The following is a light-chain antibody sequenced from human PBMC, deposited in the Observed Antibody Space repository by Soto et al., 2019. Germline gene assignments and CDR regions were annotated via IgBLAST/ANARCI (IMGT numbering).Light chain of an antibody. J-gene: IGKJ1*01. CDR2: GAS. CDR3: QQYAKAPLT. CDR1: QSIIRD. Sequence: EVVMTKSTATLSVSPGERATLSCRASQSIIRDLAWYQQKPGQAPRLLIYGASTRATGIPARFSGSGSGTEFTLTISSLQSEDFAVYYCQQYAKAPLTFGQRTKVDIK. V-gene: IGKV3-15*01.